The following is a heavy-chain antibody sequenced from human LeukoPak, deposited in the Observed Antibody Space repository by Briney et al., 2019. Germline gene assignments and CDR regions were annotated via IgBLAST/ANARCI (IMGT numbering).Heavy chain of an antibody. Sequence: GGSLRLSCSASGFTFNNYAMHWVRQAPGKGLESVSAIISNGDFTYYADSAKGRFTTSRESSSNTLYFQMSSLRTEATAVYYCVKGAYNSGSYFENWGQGALVTVSS. CDR3: VKGAYNSGSYFEN. V-gene: IGHV3-64D*06. J-gene: IGHJ4*02. D-gene: IGHD6-19*01. CDR2: IISNGDFT. CDR1: GFTFNNYA.